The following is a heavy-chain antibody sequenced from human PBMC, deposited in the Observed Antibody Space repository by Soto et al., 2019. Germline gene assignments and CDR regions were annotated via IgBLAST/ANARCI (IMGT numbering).Heavy chain of an antibody. J-gene: IGHJ4*02. V-gene: IGHV3-30*18. CDR3: AKGAEYSSSPANFDY. CDR2: ISYDGSNK. D-gene: IGHD6-6*01. CDR1: GFTFSSYG. Sequence: QVQLVESGGGVVQPGRSLRLSCAASGFTFSSYGMHWVRQAPGKGLEWVAVISYDGSNKYYADSVKGRFTISRDNSKNTLYLQMNSLRAEDTAVYYCAKGAEYSSSPANFDYWGQGTLVTVSS.